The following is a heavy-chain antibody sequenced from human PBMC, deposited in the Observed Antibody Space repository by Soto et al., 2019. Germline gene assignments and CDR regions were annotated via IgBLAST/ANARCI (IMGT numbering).Heavy chain of an antibody. D-gene: IGHD2-15*01. V-gene: IGHV1-18*01. Sequence: QVQLLQSGAEVKKPGASVKVSCRASGYTFATSGIGWVRQAPGQGLEWMGWITPYNGNTNYAQNVQGRMTMTTDTSTGTAYMEMRGLRSDDTAVYYCAKLAPSQSDTCYSRPLEYWGQGTLVTVSS. CDR1: GYTFATSG. CDR2: ITPYNGNT. J-gene: IGHJ4*02. CDR3: AKLAPSQSDTCYSRPLEY.